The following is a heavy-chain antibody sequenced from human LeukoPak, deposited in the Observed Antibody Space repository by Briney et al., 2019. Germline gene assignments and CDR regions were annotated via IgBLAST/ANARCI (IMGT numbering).Heavy chain of an antibody. V-gene: IGHV3-48*02. Sequence: PGGSLRLSCAASGFIFSSYSMNWVRQAPGKGLEWIAYISGTSRTIYYADSVKGRFIISRDNAKSSLYLQMNNLRDDDTAVYYCARGRYGGYERDYWGQGNLVTVSS. CDR2: ISGTSRTI. CDR3: ARGRYGGYERDY. CDR1: GFIFSSYS. J-gene: IGHJ4*02. D-gene: IGHD5-12*01.